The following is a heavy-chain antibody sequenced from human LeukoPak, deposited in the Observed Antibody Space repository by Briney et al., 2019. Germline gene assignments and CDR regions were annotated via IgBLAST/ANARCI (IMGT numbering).Heavy chain of an antibody. CDR1: GFTFSSYA. CDR3: AKDVRIAVAGNLDAFDI. V-gene: IGHV3-23*01. Sequence: GGSLRLSCAASGFTFSSYAMSWVCQAPGKGLEWVSAISGSGGSTYYADSVKGRFTISRDNSKNTLYLQMNSLRAEDTAVYYCAKDVRIAVAGNLDAFDIWGRGTMVTVSS. J-gene: IGHJ3*02. CDR2: ISGSGGST. D-gene: IGHD6-19*01.